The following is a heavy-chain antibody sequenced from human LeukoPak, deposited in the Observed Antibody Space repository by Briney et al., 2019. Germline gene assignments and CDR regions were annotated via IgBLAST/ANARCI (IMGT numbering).Heavy chain of an antibody. D-gene: IGHD2-15*01. CDR1: GGSITSYY. V-gene: IGHV4-59*12. CDR3: ARVVVAAGSNWFDS. CDR2: IYYTGST. J-gene: IGHJ5*01. Sequence: SETLSLTCTVSGGSITSYYWSWIRQPPGKGLEWIGYIYYTGSTNYNPSLKSRVTISVDTTKNQFSLKLSSVSAADTAVYYCARVVVAAGSNWFDSWGQGTLVTVSS.